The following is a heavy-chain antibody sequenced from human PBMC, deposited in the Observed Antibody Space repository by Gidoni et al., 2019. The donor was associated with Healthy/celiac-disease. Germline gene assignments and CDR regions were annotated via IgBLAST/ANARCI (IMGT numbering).Heavy chain of an antibody. Sequence: QVQLQQWGAGLLKPSETLSLTCAVSGGSFSGYYWSWIRQPPGKGLEWIGEINHSGSTNYNPSVKSRVTISVDTSKNQFSLKLSSVTAADTAVYYCARGVPVGYSYDPWGQGTLVTVSS. D-gene: IGHD6-13*01. CDR3: ARGVPVGYSYDP. CDR2: INHSGST. J-gene: IGHJ5*02. V-gene: IGHV4-34*01. CDR1: GGSFSGYY.